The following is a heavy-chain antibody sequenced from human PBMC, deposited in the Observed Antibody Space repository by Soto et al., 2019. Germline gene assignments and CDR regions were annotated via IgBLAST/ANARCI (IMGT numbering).Heavy chain of an antibody. J-gene: IGHJ6*02. V-gene: IGHV1-2*02. CDR1: GYTFTGYY. CDR2: ISPNSGGT. CDR3: ARLHRVVPAAGAYGMDV. D-gene: IGHD2-2*01. Sequence: ASVKVSCKASGYTFTGYYMHWVRQAPGQGLEWMGWISPNSGGTNYAQKFQGRVTMTRDTSVSTAYMELSRLRSDDTAVYYCARLHRVVPAAGAYGMDVWGQGTTVTVSS.